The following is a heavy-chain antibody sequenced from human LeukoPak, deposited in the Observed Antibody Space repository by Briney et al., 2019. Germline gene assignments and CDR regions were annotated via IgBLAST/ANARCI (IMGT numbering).Heavy chain of an antibody. V-gene: IGHV1-18*01. CDR1: GYNFNNYG. J-gene: IGHJ4*02. CDR2: ISVYNGNT. D-gene: IGHD6-13*01. CDR3: ARENGRIAAAGHDY. Sequence: ASVKVSCKASGYNFNNYGISWVRQAPGQGLEWMGWISVYNGNTNYAQKLQGRVTMTTDKTTSTAYMELRSLRSDDTAVYYCARENGRIAAAGHDYWGQGTLVTVSS.